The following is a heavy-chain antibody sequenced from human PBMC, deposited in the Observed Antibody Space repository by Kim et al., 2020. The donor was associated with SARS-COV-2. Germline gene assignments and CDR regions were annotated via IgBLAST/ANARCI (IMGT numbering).Heavy chain of an antibody. CDR2: GST. CDR3: ARETGTTSI. Sequence: GSTYYAGSVKGRFTISRDNSKNTLYLQMNSLGAEDTAVYYCARETGTTSIWGQGTLVTVSS. D-gene: IGHD1-1*01. J-gene: IGHJ4*02. V-gene: IGHV3-53*01.